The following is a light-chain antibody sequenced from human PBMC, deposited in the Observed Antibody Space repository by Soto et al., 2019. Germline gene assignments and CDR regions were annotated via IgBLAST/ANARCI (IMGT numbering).Light chain of an antibody. V-gene: IGLV2-11*01. CDR1: SSDVGAYNY. J-gene: IGLJ2*01. CDR2: DVN. Sequence: QPALTQPRSVSGSPGQSVTISCSGTSSDVGAYNYVSWYQHHPGKAPKVMIYDVNKRPSGVPDRFSGSKSGNTASLTISGLQAEDEADYYCCSYAGNYILVFGGGTQLTVL. CDR3: CSYAGNYILV.